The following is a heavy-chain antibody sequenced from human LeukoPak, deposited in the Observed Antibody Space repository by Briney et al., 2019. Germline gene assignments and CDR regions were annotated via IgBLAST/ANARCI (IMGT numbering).Heavy chain of an antibody. CDR1: VYTFTNYD. D-gene: IGHD6-13*01. CDR2: MIPNSGNT. CDR3: ARGLRREQQLLRAFDY. Sequence: ASVRVSCKASVYTFTNYDINWVRQASGQGLEWMGWMIPNSGNTGPAQKFQGRVTMTSNTSISTAYMELSSLRSEDTAVYYCARGLRREQQLLRAFDYWGQGTPVTVSS. V-gene: IGHV1-8*01. J-gene: IGHJ4*02.